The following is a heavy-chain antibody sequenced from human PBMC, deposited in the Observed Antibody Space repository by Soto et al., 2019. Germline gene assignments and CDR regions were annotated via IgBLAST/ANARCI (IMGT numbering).Heavy chain of an antibody. CDR2: IRQDGNEE. V-gene: IGHV3-7*01. Sequence: EVQLVETGGGLVQPGGSLRLSCAASGFTFRSHWMSWVRQAPGKGLEWVAKIRQDGNEEQYLDSVKGRFTLSRDNAKHSLYLQMTGLRVEDTAVYYCAKAEGYSFDIRGQGTMVTGSS. CDR3: AKAEGYSFDI. J-gene: IGHJ3*02. D-gene: IGHD1-1*01. CDR1: GFTFRSHW.